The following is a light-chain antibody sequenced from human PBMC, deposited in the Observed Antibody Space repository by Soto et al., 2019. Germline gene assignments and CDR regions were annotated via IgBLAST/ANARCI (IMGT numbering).Light chain of an antibody. Sequence: EKVLTQSPATLSVSPGERATLSCRASQSVSSNIAWYQQKPGQAPRLLIYGASTRATGIPARFSGGGSGTEFTLTISSLQSEDFAVYYCQQYNDWPPLTFGGGTKVEIK. CDR3: QQYNDWPPLT. V-gene: IGKV3-15*01. J-gene: IGKJ4*01. CDR2: GAS. CDR1: QSVSSN.